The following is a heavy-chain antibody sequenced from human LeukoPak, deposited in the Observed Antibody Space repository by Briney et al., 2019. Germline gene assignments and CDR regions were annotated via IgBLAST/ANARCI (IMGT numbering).Heavy chain of an antibody. Sequence: GGSLRLSCAASGFTVSNNYMSWVRQAPGKGLKWLSVIYDGGSTYYADSVKGRFTISRDNSKNTLYLQMNSLRAEDTAVYYCARVSPFDYWGQGTLVTVSS. V-gene: IGHV3-66*01. CDR3: ARVSPFDY. CDR2: IYDGGST. CDR1: GFTVSNNY. J-gene: IGHJ4*02.